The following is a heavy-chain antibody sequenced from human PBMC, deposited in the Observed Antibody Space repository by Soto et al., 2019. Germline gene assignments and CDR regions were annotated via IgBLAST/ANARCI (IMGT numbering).Heavy chain of an antibody. D-gene: IGHD5-12*01. J-gene: IGHJ6*02. Sequence: QVQLQESGPGLVKPSETLSLTCTVSGGSVISGSYYWSWIRQPPGKVLEWVGCISDTGSGDYNPSITSRVTISVHTSKRQFSLRLTSVTAAETAVYYCARAPSGYDPLGMEVCGQGTTVTVSS. CDR1: GGSVISGSYY. V-gene: IGHV4-61*01. CDR3: ARAPSGYDPLGMEV. CDR2: ISDTGSG.